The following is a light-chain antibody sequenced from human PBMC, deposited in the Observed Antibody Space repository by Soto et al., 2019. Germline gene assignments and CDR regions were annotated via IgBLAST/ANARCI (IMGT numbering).Light chain of an antibody. V-gene: IGKV3-11*01. CDR1: QSVSSY. J-gene: IGKJ4*01. CDR3: QQRSTWPLT. CDR2: DAS. Sequence: EIVLTQSPATLSLSPGKRATLSCRASQSVSSYLAWYQQKPGQAPRLLIYDASNRATGIPARFSGGRSGTDFTLTISSLEPEDFAVYYCQQRSTWPLTFGGGTKVEIK.